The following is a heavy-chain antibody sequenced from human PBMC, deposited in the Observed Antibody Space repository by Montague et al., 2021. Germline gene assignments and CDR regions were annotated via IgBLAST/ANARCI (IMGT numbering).Heavy chain of an antibody. J-gene: IGHJ3*02. V-gene: IGHV3-13*04. CDR1: GFTFSSYD. D-gene: IGHD7-27*01. CDR2: IGTAGDT. Sequence: SLRLSCAASGFTFSSYDMHWVRQATGKGLEWVSAIGTAGDTFYPGSVKGRFTISRENAENSLYLQMNSLRAGDTAVHYCASTGAATAWRAYEIWGLGTMVTVSS. CDR3: ASTGAATAWRAYEI.